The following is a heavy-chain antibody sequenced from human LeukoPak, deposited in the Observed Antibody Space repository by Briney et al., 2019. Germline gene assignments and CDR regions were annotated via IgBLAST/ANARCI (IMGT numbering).Heavy chain of an antibody. CDR3: ATRPADTTWYGVFDY. CDR1: GASIRNHY. CDR2: IFDNGNT. V-gene: IGHV4-59*11. D-gene: IGHD6-6*01. J-gene: IGHJ4*02. Sequence: SETLSLTCAFSGASIRNHYWSWIRQPPGGRLEWMGYIFDNGNTDHNPSLKSRLTMSIDTSRNQFSLKLTSVTAAHTALYFCATRPADTTWYGVFDYWSQGMLVTVSP.